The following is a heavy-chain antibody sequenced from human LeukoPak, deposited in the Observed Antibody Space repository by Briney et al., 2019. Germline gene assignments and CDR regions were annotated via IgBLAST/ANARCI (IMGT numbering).Heavy chain of an antibody. CDR3: ARDIEVRGVFPSWFDP. Sequence: SETLSLTCTVSGGSISSGSYYWSWIRQPAGEGLDWIGRIYTSGSTNYNPSLKSRVTISVDTSKNQFSLKLNSVTPEDTAVYYCARDIEVRGVFPSWFDPWGQGTLVTVSS. CDR1: GGSISSGSYY. V-gene: IGHV4-61*02. CDR2: IYTSGST. J-gene: IGHJ5*02. D-gene: IGHD3-10*01.